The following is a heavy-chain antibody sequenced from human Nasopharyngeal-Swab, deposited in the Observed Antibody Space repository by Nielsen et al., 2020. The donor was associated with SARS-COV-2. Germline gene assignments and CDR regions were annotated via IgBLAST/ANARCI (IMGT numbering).Heavy chain of an antibody. V-gene: IGHV1-69*13. Sequence: SVKVSCKASAGIFSSYAVSWVRQSPGQGLEWMGGIIPIFGTANYAQKFQGRVTITADESTSTAFMELSSLRSEDTAVYYCAGWITMIRGDTFDIWGQGTMVTVSS. CDR1: AGIFSSYA. CDR3: AGWITMIRGDTFDI. J-gene: IGHJ3*02. D-gene: IGHD3-10*01. CDR2: IIPIFGTA.